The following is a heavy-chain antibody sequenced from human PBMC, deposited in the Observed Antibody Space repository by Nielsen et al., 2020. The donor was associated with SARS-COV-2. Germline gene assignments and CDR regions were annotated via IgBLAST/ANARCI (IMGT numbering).Heavy chain of an antibody. CDR3: ARLPTYNWNYFDY. D-gene: IGHD1-20*01. V-gene: IGHV5-51*01. J-gene: IGHJ4*02. Sequence: GESLEISCQGSGYIFTSYWIGWVRQMPGKGLEWMGIIYPGDSDTRYSPSFQGQVTISADKSISTAYLQWSSLKASDAAMYYCARLPTYNWNYFDYWGQGTLVTVSS. CDR1: GYIFTSYW. CDR2: IYPGDSDT.